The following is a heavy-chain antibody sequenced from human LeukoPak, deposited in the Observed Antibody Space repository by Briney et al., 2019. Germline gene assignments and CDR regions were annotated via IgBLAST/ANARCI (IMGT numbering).Heavy chain of an antibody. J-gene: IGHJ6*04. CDR3: GRDSPTKTPNPYGRDV. CDR1: GFTFSSYW. CDR2: IKQDGSEE. V-gene: IGHV3-7*03. Sequence: PGGSLRLSCAASGFTFSSYWMSWVRQAPGKGLEWVANIKQDGSEEYYVDSVKGRFTISRDNAKNSLYLQMNSLRAEDTAVYYWGRDSPTKTPNPYGRDVGGKGTRVTFS.